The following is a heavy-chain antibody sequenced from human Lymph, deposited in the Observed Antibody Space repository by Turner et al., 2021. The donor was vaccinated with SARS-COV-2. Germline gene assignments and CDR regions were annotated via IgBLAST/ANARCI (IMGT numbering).Heavy chain of an antibody. CDR1: GGPISSSSHY. D-gene: IGHD3-10*01. V-gene: IGHV4-39*01. J-gene: IGHJ4*02. CDR2: TYYSRSN. Sequence: HLQLQESGPGLVKPSETLSLTCTVSGGPISSSSHYWGWIRQPPGRGLEWIGHTYYSRSNYYNPSLKSRVTISVDTSKNQFSLKLSSVTAADTAVDYCARLVRRAEYYFDYWGQGTLVTVSS. CDR3: ARLVRRAEYYFDY.